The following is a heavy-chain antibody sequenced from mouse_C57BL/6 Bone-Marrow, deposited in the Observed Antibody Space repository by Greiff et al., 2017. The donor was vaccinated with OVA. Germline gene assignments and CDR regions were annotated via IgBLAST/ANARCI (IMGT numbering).Heavy chain of an antibody. D-gene: IGHD2-2*01. CDR2: IWSGGST. J-gene: IGHJ2*01. CDR1: GFSLTSYG. V-gene: IGHV2-2*01. Sequence: QVQLQQSGPGLVQPSQSLSITCTVSGFSLTSYGVHWVRQSPGTGLEWLGVIWSGGSTDYNAAFISRLSISKDNSKSQVFFKMNSLQADDTAIYYCARMGRVREYYFDYWGQGTTLTVSS. CDR3: ARMGRVREYYFDY.